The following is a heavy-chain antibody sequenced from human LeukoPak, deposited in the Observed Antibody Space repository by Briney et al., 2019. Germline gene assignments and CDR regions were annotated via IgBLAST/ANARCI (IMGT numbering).Heavy chain of an antibody. CDR1: GFTFSSYA. CDR2: ISGSGGST. D-gene: IGHD2-2*02. J-gene: IGHJ6*03. V-gene: IGHV3-23*01. CDR3: ARGVAEGDCSSTSCYRPYYYSYMDV. Sequence: PGGSLRLSCAASGFTFSSYAMSWARQAPGKGLEWVSAISGSGGSTYYADSVKGRFTISRDNAKNSLYLQMNSLRAEDTAVYYCARGVAEGDCSSTSCYRPYYYSYMDVWGKGTTVTVSS.